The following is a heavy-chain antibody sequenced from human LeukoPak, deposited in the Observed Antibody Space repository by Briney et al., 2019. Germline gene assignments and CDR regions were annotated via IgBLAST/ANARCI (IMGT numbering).Heavy chain of an antibody. D-gene: IGHD4-17*01. CDR2: INHSGST. J-gene: IGHJ1*01. CDR3: ARGHSPVTTKVSYFQH. CDR1: GGSFSGYY. Sequence: SETLSLTCAVYGGSFSGYYWSWIRQPPGKGLEWIGEINHSGSTNYNPSLKSRVTILVDTSKNQFSLKLSSVTAADTAVYYCARGHSPVTTKVSYFQHWGQGTLVSVSS. V-gene: IGHV4-34*01.